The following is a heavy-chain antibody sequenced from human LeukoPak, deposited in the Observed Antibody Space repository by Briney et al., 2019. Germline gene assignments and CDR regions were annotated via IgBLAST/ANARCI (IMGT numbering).Heavy chain of an antibody. CDR3: AKALGSHNVFDI. CDR2: ISGSGDST. CDR1: EFTFSSYA. Sequence: GGSLRLSCAASEFTFSSYAMNWVRQAPGKGLEWVSGISGSGDSTHYADSVRGRFTISRDNSKNTLYLEINSLRAEDTAVYYCAKALGSHNVFDIWGQGTMVTVSS. J-gene: IGHJ3*02. V-gene: IGHV3-23*01. D-gene: IGHD7-27*01.